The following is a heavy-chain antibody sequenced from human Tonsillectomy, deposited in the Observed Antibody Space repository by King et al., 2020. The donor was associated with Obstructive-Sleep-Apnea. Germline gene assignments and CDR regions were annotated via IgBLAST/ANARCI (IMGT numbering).Heavy chain of an antibody. CDR2: IYYSGST. CDR3: ARGRDLYYDSSGIDY. Sequence: VQLQESGPRLVKPSETLSLICTVSGGSISSYYWSWIRQPPGKGLEWIGYIYYSGSTNYNPSLKSRGTISVDTSKNQFSLKLSSVTAADTAVYYCARGRDLYYDSSGIDYWGQGTLVTVSS. V-gene: IGHV4-59*01. D-gene: IGHD3-22*01. J-gene: IGHJ4*02. CDR1: GGSISSYY.